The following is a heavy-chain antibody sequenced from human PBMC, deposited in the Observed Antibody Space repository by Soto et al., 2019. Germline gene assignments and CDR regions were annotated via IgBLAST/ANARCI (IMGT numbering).Heavy chain of an antibody. J-gene: IGHJ3*02. CDR3: ASYTYYYDSSGFDSFDI. Sequence: QVQLVQSGAEVKKPGSSVKVSCKASGGTFSSYAISWVRQAPGQGLEWMGGIIPIFGTANYAQKFQGRVTITADESTSTAYMELSSLRSEDTAGYYCASYTYYYDSSGFDSFDIWGQGTMVTVSS. V-gene: IGHV1-69*01. CDR2: IIPIFGTA. D-gene: IGHD3-22*01. CDR1: GGTFSSYA.